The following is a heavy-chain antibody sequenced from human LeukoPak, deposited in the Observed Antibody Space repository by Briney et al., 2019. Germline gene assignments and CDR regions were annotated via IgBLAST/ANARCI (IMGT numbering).Heavy chain of an antibody. Sequence: GGFLRLSCAASGFSFSKFSMNWVRQAPGKGLEWISYITSSSDSTYYADSVKGRFTISRDNAKNSLYLQMDSLRAEDTAVYYCARVIGSYGDSAYWGQGTLVTVFS. J-gene: IGHJ4*02. V-gene: IGHV3-48*04. CDR2: ITSSSDST. CDR1: GFSFSKFS. D-gene: IGHD4-17*01. CDR3: ARVIGSYGDSAY.